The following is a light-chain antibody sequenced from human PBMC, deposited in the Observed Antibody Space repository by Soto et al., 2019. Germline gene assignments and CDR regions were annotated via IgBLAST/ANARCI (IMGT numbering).Light chain of an antibody. CDR2: VAS. CDR3: QQYNNWPPWT. J-gene: IGKJ1*01. CDR1: QSVSSN. V-gene: IGKV3-15*01. Sequence: EIVLTQSPATLSLSPGERATLSCRASQSVSSNLAWYQHKPGQAPRLLIYVASTRATGIPARFSGSGSGTEVTLPLRSPQAEEFGVYFRQQYNNWPPWTFGQGTKVDIK.